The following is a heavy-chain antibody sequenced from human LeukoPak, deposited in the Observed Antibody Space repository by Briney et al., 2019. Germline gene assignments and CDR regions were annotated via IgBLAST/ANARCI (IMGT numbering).Heavy chain of an antibody. V-gene: IGHV3-23*01. CDR1: GSTFSSYA. CDR2: ISGSGGST. Sequence: AGGSLRLSCAASGSTFSSYAMSWVRQAPGKGLEWVSAISGSGGSTYYADSVKGRFTISRDNSKNTLYLQMNSLRAEDTAVYYCAKVLSGWYGYYFDYWGQGTLVTVSS. CDR3: AKVLSGWYGYYFDY. D-gene: IGHD6-19*01. J-gene: IGHJ4*02.